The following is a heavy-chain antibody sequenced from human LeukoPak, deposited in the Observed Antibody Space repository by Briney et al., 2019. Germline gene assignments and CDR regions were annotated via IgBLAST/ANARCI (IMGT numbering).Heavy chain of an antibody. V-gene: IGHV4-34*01. D-gene: IGHD2-21*02. CDR1: GGSFSGYY. CDR2: INHSGST. CDR3: ARVPRNSNRLAYCGGDCYRDY. Sequence: SSETLSLTCAVYGGSFSGYYWSWIRQPPGKGLEWIGEINHSGSTNYNPSLKSRVTISVDTSKNQFSLKLSSVTAADTAVYYCARVPRNSNRLAYCGGDCYRDYWGQGTLVTVSS. J-gene: IGHJ4*02.